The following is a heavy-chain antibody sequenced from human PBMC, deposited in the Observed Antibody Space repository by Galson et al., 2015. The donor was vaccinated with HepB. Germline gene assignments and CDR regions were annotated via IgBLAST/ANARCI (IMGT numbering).Heavy chain of an antibody. CDR1: GFTFSSYS. J-gene: IGHJ5*02. Sequence: SLRLSCAASGFTFSSYSMNWVRQAPGKGLEWVSSISSSSSYIYYADSVKGRFTISRDNAKNSLYLQMNSLRAEDTAVYYCARDALQLVPAAIRGWFDPWGQGTLVTVSS. V-gene: IGHV3-21*01. D-gene: IGHD2-2*02. CDR2: ISSSSSYI. CDR3: ARDALQLVPAAIRGWFDP.